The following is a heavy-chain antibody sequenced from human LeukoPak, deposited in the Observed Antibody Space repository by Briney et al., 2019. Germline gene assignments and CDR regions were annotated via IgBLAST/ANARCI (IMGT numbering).Heavy chain of an antibody. CDR2: INHSGST. CDR3: ARGGYYGSGNDFRFDP. Sequence: SETLSLTCSVSGGSFSGYYWSWIRQPPGKGLEWIGEINHSGSTNYNPSLKSRVTISVDTSKNQFSLKLSSVTAADTAVYYCARGGYYGSGNDFRFDPWGQGTLVTVSS. J-gene: IGHJ5*02. V-gene: IGHV4-34*01. CDR1: GGSFSGYY. D-gene: IGHD3-10*01.